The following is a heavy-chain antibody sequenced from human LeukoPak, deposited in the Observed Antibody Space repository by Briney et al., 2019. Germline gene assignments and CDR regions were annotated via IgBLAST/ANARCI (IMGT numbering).Heavy chain of an antibody. V-gene: IGHV3-7*01. CDR1: GFTFSNYW. D-gene: IGHD3-10*01. Sequence: PGGSLRLSCAASGFTFSNYWMTWVRQAPGKGLEWVANMNPNGSAKYYVDSVRGRFAISRDNARNSLYLQMNNLRAEDTAVYYCAKGLSWFGGSLATFGYWGQGTLATVSS. CDR3: AKGLSWFGGSLATFGY. CDR2: MNPNGSAK. J-gene: IGHJ4*02.